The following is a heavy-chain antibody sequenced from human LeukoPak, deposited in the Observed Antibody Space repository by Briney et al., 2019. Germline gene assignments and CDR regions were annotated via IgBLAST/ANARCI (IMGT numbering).Heavy chain of an antibody. J-gene: IGHJ4*02. V-gene: IGHV3-13*01. CDR2: IGTAGDT. CDR1: GFTFSSYD. Sequence: PGGSLRLSCAASGFTFSSYDMHWVRQATGKGLEWVSAIGTAGDTYCPGSVKGRFTISRENAKNSLYLQMNSLRAGDTAVYYCARLHSGYDFFDYWGQGTLVTVSS. CDR3: ARLHSGYDFFDY. D-gene: IGHD5-12*01.